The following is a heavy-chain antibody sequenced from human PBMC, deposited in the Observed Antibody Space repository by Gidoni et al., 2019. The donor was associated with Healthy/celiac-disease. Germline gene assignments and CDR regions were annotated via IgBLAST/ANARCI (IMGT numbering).Heavy chain of an antibody. V-gene: IGHV4-34*01. Sequence: QVQLQQWGAGLLKPSETLSLTCAVYGGSFSGYYWSWIRQPPGKGLEWIGEINHSGSTNYNPSLKSRVTISVDTSKNQFSLKLSSVTAADTAVYYCARGRIQLWLNPCYFDYWGQGTLVTVSS. CDR3: ARGRIQLWLNPCYFDY. CDR2: INHSGST. D-gene: IGHD5-18*01. J-gene: IGHJ4*02. CDR1: GGSFSGYY.